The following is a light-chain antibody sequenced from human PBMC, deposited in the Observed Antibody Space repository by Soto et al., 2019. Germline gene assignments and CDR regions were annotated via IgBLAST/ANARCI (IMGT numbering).Light chain of an antibody. CDR2: ATS. CDR1: QGISNY. CDR3: QQLRSYHLT. V-gene: IGKV1-9*01. J-gene: IGKJ4*01. Sequence: DIQLTQSPSFLSASVGDRVTITCRASQGISNYFALYQQEPGKAPKLLIYATSTLQSGVPSRFSGSVSGTEFTLTISSLQPDDCATYYCQQLRSYHLTFDGGTKVEIK.